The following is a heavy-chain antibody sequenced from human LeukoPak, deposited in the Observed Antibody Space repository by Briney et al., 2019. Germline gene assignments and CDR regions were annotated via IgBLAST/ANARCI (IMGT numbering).Heavy chain of an antibody. J-gene: IGHJ6*02. CDR1: GFTFSGYS. CDR3: ARGGVGMDV. V-gene: IGHV3-48*01. Sequence: GGSLRLSCAASGFTFSGYSMNWVRQAPGKGLEWVSYISSSSRIIYYTDSVKGRFTISRDNAENSLYLQVNSLRAEDTAVYYCARGGVGMDVWGQGITVTVSS. CDR2: ISSSSRII.